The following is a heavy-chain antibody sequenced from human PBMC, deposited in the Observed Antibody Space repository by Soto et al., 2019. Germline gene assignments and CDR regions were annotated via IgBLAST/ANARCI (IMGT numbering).Heavy chain of an antibody. Sequence: QVQLVESGGGLVEPGGSLRLSCAASGFTFSDYYMSWSRQAPGKGLEWVAYISSSGSTIYYADSVKGRFTISRDNAKNSLYLQMNSLRAEDTAVDYCARSYGWQPSFDYWGQGTLVTVSS. CDR1: GFTFSDYY. V-gene: IGHV3-11*01. CDR2: ISSSGSTI. D-gene: IGHD6-19*01. J-gene: IGHJ4*02. CDR3: ARSYGWQPSFDY.